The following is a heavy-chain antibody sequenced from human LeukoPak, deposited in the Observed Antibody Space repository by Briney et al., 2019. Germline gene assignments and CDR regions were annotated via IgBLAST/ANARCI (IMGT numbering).Heavy chain of an antibody. D-gene: IGHD2-21*02. CDR1: GFTFSDYY. V-gene: IGHV3-11*05. CDR2: ISTSSFYT. J-gene: IGHJ5*02. CDR3: ARGPSCGGDCYLPPDS. Sequence: GGSLRLSCAAFGFTFSDYYMSWIRQAPGKGLVWVSYISTSSFYTKYADSVKGRFTISRDNAKNSLSLQMNSLRAEDTAVYYCARGPSCGGDCYLPPDSWGQGTLVAVSS.